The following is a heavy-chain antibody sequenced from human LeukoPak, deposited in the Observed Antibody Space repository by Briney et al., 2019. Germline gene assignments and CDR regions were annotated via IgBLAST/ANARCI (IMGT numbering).Heavy chain of an antibody. D-gene: IGHD2-2*02. V-gene: IGHV4-59*01. J-gene: IGHJ6*03. CDR2: IYYSGST. CDR3: ARGAIPWEPKRSYYYYYMDV. Sequence: SETLSLTCTVSGGSISSYYWSWIRQPPGKGLEWIGYIYYSGSTNYNPSLKSRVTMSVDTSKNQFSLKLSSVTAADTAVYYCARGAIPWEPKRSYYYYYMDVWGKGTTVTISS. CDR1: GGSISSYY.